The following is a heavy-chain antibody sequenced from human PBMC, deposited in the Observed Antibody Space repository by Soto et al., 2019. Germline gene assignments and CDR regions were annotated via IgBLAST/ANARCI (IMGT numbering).Heavy chain of an antibody. V-gene: IGHV1-69*01. J-gene: IGHJ4*02. D-gene: IGHD1-26*01. CDR2: FVPLVGTA. CDR1: GGTFSSYS. Sequence: QVQLVQSGAEVKKPGSSVKVSCKASGGTFSSYSITWVRQSPGQGLEWMGGFVPLVGTANYAQQFQGRLTITAGESASTAYMDLSSLRSADTAIYYCAIGSTYSGEFEFWGQGSLVTVSS. CDR3: AIGSTYSGEFEF.